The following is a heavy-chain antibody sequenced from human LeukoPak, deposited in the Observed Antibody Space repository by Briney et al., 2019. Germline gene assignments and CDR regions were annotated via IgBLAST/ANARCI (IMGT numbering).Heavy chain of an antibody. CDR2: ISYDGSNK. D-gene: IGHD1-14*01. V-gene: IGHV3-30*18. CDR3: AKEGSYNPFDY. CDR1: GFTLTSYA. Sequence: QPGESLRLSCAASGFTLTSYAMSWVRQAPGKGLEWVAVISYDGSNKYYADSVKGRFTISRDNSKNTLYLQMTSLRADDTAVYYCAKEGSYNPFDYWGQGTLVTVSS. J-gene: IGHJ4*02.